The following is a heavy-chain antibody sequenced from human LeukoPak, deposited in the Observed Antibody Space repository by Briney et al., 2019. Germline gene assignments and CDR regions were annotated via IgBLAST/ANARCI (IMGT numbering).Heavy chain of an antibody. Sequence: ASVKVSCKASGGTFSSYAISWVRQAPGQRLEWMGWINAGNGNTKYSQEFQGRVTITRDTSASTAYMELSSLRSEDTAVYYCAKDQQWLVRRPSAYYYYMDVWGKGTTVTISS. CDR2: INAGNGNT. CDR1: GGTFSSYA. D-gene: IGHD6-19*01. V-gene: IGHV1-3*03. CDR3: AKDQQWLVRRPSAYYYYMDV. J-gene: IGHJ6*03.